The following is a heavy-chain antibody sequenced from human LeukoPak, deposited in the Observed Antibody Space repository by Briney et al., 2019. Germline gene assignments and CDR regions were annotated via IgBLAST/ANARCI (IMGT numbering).Heavy chain of an antibody. Sequence: PSETLSLTCAVYGGSFSDYYWTWIRQPPGKGLEWIGEINHSGSTNYNPPLKSRVTISVDTSKNQFSLKLNSVTAADTAVYYCAREYNTSSTSFDYWGQGTLVAVSS. CDR3: AREYNTSSTSFDY. V-gene: IGHV4-34*01. D-gene: IGHD6-6*01. CDR1: GGSFSDYY. J-gene: IGHJ4*02. CDR2: INHSGST.